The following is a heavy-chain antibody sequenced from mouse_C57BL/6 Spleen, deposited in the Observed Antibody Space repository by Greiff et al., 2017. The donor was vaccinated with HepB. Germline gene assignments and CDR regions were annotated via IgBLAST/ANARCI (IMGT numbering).Heavy chain of an antibody. V-gene: IGHV1-22*01. CDR3: ATEGYYDGSSLAWFAY. Sequence: EVQLQQSGPELVKPGASVKMSCKASGYTFTDYNMHWVKQSHGKSLEWIGYINPNNGGTSYNQKFKGKATLTVNTSSSTDYMELRSLTSEDSAVYDCATEGYYDGSSLAWFAYWGQGTLVTVSA. J-gene: IGHJ3*01. D-gene: IGHD1-1*01. CDR2: INPNNGGT. CDR1: GYTFTDYN.